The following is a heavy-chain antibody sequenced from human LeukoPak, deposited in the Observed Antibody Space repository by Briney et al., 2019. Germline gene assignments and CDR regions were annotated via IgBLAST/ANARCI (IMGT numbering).Heavy chain of an antibody. Sequence: ASVKVSCKASGYTFTGYYMHWVRQAPGQGLEWMGRINPNSGGTNYAQKFQGRVTMTRDTSISTAYMGLSRLRSDDTAVYYCARGSLTLVVPGDAFDIWGQGTMVTVSS. CDR3: ARGSLTLVVPGDAFDI. CDR2: INPNSGGT. J-gene: IGHJ3*02. V-gene: IGHV1-2*06. CDR1: GYTFTGYY. D-gene: IGHD6-13*01.